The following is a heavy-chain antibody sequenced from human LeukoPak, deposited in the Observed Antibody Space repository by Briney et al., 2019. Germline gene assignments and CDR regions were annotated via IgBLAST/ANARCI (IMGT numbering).Heavy chain of an antibody. V-gene: IGHV4-4*07. Sequence: SSETLSLTCTVSGGSISSYYWSWIRQPAGKGLEWIGRIYTSGSTNYNPSLKSRVTMSVDTSKNQFSLKLSSVTAADTAVYHCARAPGYCSGGSCYLMYFDYWGQGTLVTVSS. D-gene: IGHD2-15*01. CDR1: GGSISSYY. CDR2: IYTSGST. J-gene: IGHJ4*02. CDR3: ARAPGYCSGGSCYLMYFDY.